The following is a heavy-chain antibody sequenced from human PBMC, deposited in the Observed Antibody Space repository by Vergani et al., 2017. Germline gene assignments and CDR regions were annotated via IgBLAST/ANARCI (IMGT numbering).Heavy chain of an antibody. J-gene: IGHJ4*02. CDR2: IYTSGST. D-gene: IGHD6-19*01. Sequence: QVQLQESGPGLVKPSQTLSLTCTVSGGSISSGSYYWRWIRQPAGKGLEWIGRIYTSGSTNYNPSLKSRVTISVDTSKNQFSLKLSSVTAADTAVYYCASWSIAVAGIDYWGQGTLVTVSS. CDR1: GGSISSGSYY. CDR3: ASWSIAVAGIDY. V-gene: IGHV4-61*02.